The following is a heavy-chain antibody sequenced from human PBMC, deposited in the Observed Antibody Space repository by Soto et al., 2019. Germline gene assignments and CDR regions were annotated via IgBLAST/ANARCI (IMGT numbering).Heavy chain of an antibody. CDR1: GVSIINYY. CDR3: AKYYDSNPSDLHFDF. V-gene: IGHV4-59*01. J-gene: IGHJ4*02. Sequence: SETLSLTCTVSGVSIINYYWTWIRQPAGKGLEWIGYIYYTGNTNYNPSLKSRVTISVDTSKNQFSLNLSSVTAADTAVYYCAKYYDSNPSDLHFDFWGQGALVTVSS. D-gene: IGHD3-22*01. CDR2: IYYTGNT.